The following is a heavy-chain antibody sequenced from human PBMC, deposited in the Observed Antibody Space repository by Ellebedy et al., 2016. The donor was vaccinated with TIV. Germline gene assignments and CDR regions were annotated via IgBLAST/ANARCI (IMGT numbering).Heavy chain of an antibody. CDR2: ITGSGSST. D-gene: IGHD6-19*01. V-gene: IGHV3-23*01. CDR1: GFTFSNYA. CDR3: ARCRGSGWYGDQ. Sequence: PGGSLRLSCAASGFTFSNYAMNWVRQPPGKGLEWVSAITGSGSSTYYADSVKGRFTISRDSSKNTLYLQMNSLRDEDTAVYYCARCRGSGWYGDQWGQGTLVTVSS. J-gene: IGHJ4*02.